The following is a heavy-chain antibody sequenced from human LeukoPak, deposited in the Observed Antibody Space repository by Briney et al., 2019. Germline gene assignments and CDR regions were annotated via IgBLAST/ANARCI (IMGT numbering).Heavy chain of an antibody. D-gene: IGHD3-22*01. Sequence: GGSLRFSCAASGFTFSSYWMHWVRQAPGKGLVWVSRIKSDGSTNYADSVKGRFTISRDNTKNTVSLQMNSLRAEDTGVYYCARAPSEIGGYYPEYFRHWGQGTLVTVSS. CDR3: ARAPSEIGGYYPEYFRH. CDR1: GFTFSSYW. CDR2: IKSDGST. V-gene: IGHV3-74*01. J-gene: IGHJ1*01.